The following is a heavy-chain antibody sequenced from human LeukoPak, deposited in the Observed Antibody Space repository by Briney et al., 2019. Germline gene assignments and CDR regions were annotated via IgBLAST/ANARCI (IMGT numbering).Heavy chain of an antibody. J-gene: IGHJ4*02. D-gene: IGHD5-18*01. CDR1: GFTFSSYA. CDR3: AKLCPNTAMARTFVDY. V-gene: IGHV3-23*01. Sequence: GGSLRLSCATSGFTFSSYAMSWVRQAPGKGLEWVSAISGSGGSTYYADSVKGRFTISRDNSKNTLYLQMNSLRAEDTAVYYCAKLCPNTAMARTFVDYWGQGTLVTVSS. CDR2: ISGSGGST.